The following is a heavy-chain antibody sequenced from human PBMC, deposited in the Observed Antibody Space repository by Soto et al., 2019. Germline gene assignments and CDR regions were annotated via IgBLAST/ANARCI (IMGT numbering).Heavy chain of an antibody. CDR2: ISAYKGDT. Sequence: QVPLVQSGAEVKKPGASVKVSCKASGYTFTNYGISWVRQAPGQGLEWMGWISAYKGDTNYAQNLRGRVTMTTDTSTNTAYMELRSLRDDDTAMYYCARDLDGSGSYYTDYWGPGTLVTVSS. CDR1: GYTFTNYG. CDR3: ARDLDGSGSYYTDY. D-gene: IGHD3-10*01. V-gene: IGHV1-18*01. J-gene: IGHJ4*02.